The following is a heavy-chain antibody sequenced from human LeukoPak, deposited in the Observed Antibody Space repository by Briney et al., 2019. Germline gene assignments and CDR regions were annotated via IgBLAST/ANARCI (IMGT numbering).Heavy chain of an antibody. D-gene: IGHD4-17*01. CDR2: ISTSSGNM. CDR1: GFTFSSYS. V-gene: IGHV3-21*01. Sequence: GSSLRLSCAASGFTFSSYSMNWVRPAPGKGLGLVSAISTSSGNMYYADSVKGRFTISRDNAKNSLYLQMNSLRAEDTAVYYCARDATVTRGYYYYMDVWGKGTTVTISS. J-gene: IGHJ6*03. CDR3: ARDATVTRGYYYYMDV.